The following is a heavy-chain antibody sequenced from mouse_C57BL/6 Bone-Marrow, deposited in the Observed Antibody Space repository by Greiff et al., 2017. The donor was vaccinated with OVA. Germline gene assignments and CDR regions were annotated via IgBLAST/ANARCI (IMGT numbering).Heavy chain of an antibody. J-gene: IGHJ4*01. V-gene: IGHV1-64*01. CDR3: ARTASQATEDY. Sequence: QVQLQQPGAELVKPGASVKLSCKASGYTFTSYWMHWVKQRPGQGLEWIGMIHPNSGSTNYNEKFKSKATLTVDKSSSTDYMKLSSLTSEDSAVDYCARTASQATEDYWGQGTSVTVSS. D-gene: IGHD3-2*02. CDR1: GYTFTSYW. CDR2: IHPNSGST.